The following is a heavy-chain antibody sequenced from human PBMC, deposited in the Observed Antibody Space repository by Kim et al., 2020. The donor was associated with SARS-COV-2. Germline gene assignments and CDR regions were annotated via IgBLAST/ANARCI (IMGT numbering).Heavy chain of an antibody. D-gene: IGHD3-22*01. J-gene: IGHJ4*02. CDR1: GGSISSSSYY. Sequence: SETLSLTCTVSGGSISSSSYYWGWIRQPPGKGLEWIGSIYYSGSTYYNPSLKSRVTISVDTSKNQFSLKLSFVTAADTAVYYCARRLQYYYDSSGSPFDYWGQGTLVTVSS. CDR2: IYYSGST. V-gene: IGHV4-39*01. CDR3: ARRLQYYYDSSGSPFDY.